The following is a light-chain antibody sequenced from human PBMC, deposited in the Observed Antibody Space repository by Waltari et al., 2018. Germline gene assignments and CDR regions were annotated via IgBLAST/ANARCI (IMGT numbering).Light chain of an antibody. V-gene: IGLV1-44*01. Sequence: QSVLTQPPSASGTPGQRVPIPCSGSSSNIGSKPVNWYQQLPGTAPKLLIYSNNQRPSGVPDRFSGSKSGTSASLAISGLQSEDEADYYCAAWDDSLNGWVFGGGTKLTVL. J-gene: IGLJ3*02. CDR1: SSNIGSKP. CDR2: SNN. CDR3: AAWDDSLNGWV.